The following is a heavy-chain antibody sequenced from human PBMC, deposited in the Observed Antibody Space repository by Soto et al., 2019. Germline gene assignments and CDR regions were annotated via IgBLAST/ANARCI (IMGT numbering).Heavy chain of an antibody. J-gene: IGHJ4*02. CDR1: GVTFSNYG. Sequence: QVQLVQSGAEVKKPGSSVKVSCKTSGVTFSNYGFSWVRQARGQGLEWMGGIIATLGTADYPQKFQDRVTITADISTSTIYMELSRLRSEDTAVYYCVSAGDVAALSRKYYFHYGGQGTQVTVSS. V-gene: IGHV1-69*06. CDR3: VSAGDVAALSRKYYFHY. D-gene: IGHD6-6*01. CDR2: IIATLGTA.